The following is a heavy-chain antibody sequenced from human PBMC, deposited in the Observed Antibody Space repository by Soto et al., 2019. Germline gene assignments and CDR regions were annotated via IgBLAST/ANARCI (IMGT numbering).Heavy chain of an antibody. CDR2: INPKSGDT. J-gene: IGHJ4*02. CDR1: GYTFTGYY. D-gene: IGHD4-17*01. CDR3: ARDDYGGNSGVLVDL. V-gene: IGHV1-2*02. Sequence: ASVKVSCKASGYTFTGYYMHWVRQAPGQGLEWVGWINPKSGDTNSARKFQGRVTMTRDTSISTAFMELSVLKSDDTAVYFCARDDYGGNSGVLVDLWDQGTLVTVSS.